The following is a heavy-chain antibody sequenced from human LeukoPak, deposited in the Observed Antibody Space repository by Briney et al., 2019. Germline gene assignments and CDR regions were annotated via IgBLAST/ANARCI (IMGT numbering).Heavy chain of an antibody. D-gene: IGHD2-8*02. J-gene: IGHJ5*02. CDR1: GYTCSSYG. CDR2: ISGYNGKT. Sequence: ASVKVSCKTSGYTCSSYGIAWVRQAPGQGLEWMGWISGYNGKTNYAENLQGRVTMTTDTSTSTGYMELRSLRSDDTAVYYCAREGALHDTGDHYLSWFDPWGQGTLVTVSS. CDR3: AREGALHDTGDHYLSWFDP. V-gene: IGHV1-18*01.